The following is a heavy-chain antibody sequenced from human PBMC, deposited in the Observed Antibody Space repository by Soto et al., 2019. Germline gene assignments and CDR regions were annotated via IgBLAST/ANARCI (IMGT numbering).Heavy chain of an antibody. CDR1: GGTFSSYA. D-gene: IGHD3-16*01. CDR3: ARHYDYVWGSSNLFFDY. J-gene: IGHJ4*02. Sequence: QVQLVQSGAEVKKPGSSVKVSCKASGGTFSSYAISWVRQAPGQGLEWMGGFIPIFGTATYAQKFQGRVTITADESTSTAYMELSSLRSEDTAVYYCARHYDYVWGSSNLFFDYWGQGTLVTVSS. V-gene: IGHV1-69*01. CDR2: FIPIFGTA.